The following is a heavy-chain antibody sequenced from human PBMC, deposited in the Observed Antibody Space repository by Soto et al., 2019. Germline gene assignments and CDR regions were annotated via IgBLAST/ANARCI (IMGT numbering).Heavy chain of an antibody. V-gene: IGHV3-15*01. J-gene: IGHJ4*02. D-gene: IGHD6-19*01. CDR2: IKSKADGGTI. CDR3: TAAYSYSSSLDFDH. CDR1: GFTFSKAW. Sequence: EVQLVESGGGLVKPGGSLRLSCAASGFTFSKAWMTWVRQAPGKGLEWIGRIKSKADGGTIDYAAPVKGRFSISRDDSENSLDLQMNSRKTEDTAVYSCTAAYSYSSSLDFDHWGQGALVTVSS.